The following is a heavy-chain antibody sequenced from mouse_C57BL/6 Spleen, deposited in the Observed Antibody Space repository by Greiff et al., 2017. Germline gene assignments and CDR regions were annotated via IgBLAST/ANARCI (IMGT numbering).Heavy chain of an antibody. D-gene: IGHD2-5*01. J-gene: IGHJ4*01. Sequence: VMLVESGAELVKPGASVKLSCKASGYTFTEYTIHWVKQRSGQGLEWIGWFYPGSGSIKYNEKFKDKATLTADKSSSTVYMELSRLPSEDSAVYFCARHEEDSNHYYAMDYWGQGTSVTVSS. V-gene: IGHV1-62-2*01. CDR1: GYTFTEYT. CDR3: ARHEEDSNHYYAMDY. CDR2: FYPGSGSI.